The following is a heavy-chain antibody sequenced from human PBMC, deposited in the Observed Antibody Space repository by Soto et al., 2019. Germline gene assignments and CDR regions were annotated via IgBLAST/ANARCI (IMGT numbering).Heavy chain of an antibody. J-gene: IGHJ4*02. CDR1: GYSFTSYW. V-gene: IGHV5-10-1*01. D-gene: IGHD4-17*01. Sequence: KVSCKASGYSFTSYWISWVRQMPGKGLEWMGRIDPSDSYTNYSPSFQGHVTISADKSISTAYLQWSSLKASDTAMYYCARRPGTTVTYDYWGQGTLVTVSS. CDR2: IDPSDSYT. CDR3: ARRPGTTVTYDY.